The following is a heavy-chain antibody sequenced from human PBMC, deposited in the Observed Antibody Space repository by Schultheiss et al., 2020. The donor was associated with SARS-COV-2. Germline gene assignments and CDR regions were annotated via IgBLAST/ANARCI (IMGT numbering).Heavy chain of an antibody. CDR3: AKDRSYGSPDLFDY. V-gene: IGHV3-23*01. D-gene: IGHD2-2*01. CDR2: ISGSTAST. Sequence: GGSLRLSCAASGFSFSGSAMNWVRQAPGKGLEWVSCISGSTASTYYADSVKGRFTISRDNPKNMLYLQMSSPRVEDTAVYYCAKDRSYGSPDLFDYWGQGTLVTVSS. J-gene: IGHJ4*02. CDR1: GFSFSGSA.